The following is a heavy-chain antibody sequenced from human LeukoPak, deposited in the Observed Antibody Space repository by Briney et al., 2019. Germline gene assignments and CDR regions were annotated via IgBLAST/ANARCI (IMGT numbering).Heavy chain of an antibody. D-gene: IGHD5-24*01. J-gene: IGHJ4*02. V-gene: IGHV3-74*01. CDR3: AKDPKVEMARVFDY. CDR2: INSDGSST. Sequence: GGSLRLSCAASGFTFSSYWMHWVRQAPGKGLVWVSRINSDGSSTSYADSVKGRFTISRDNAKNTLYLQMNSLRAEDTAVYYCAKDPKVEMARVFDYWGQGTLVTVSS. CDR1: GFTFSSYW.